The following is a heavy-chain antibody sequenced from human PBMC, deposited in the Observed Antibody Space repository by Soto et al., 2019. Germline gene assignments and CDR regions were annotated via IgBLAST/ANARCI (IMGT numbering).Heavy chain of an antibody. D-gene: IGHD5-18*01. V-gene: IGHV1-69*13. J-gene: IGHJ4*02. CDR3: ASRVVDTAMVLIFDY. CDR2: IIPIFGTA. Sequence: ASVKVSCKASGGTFSSYAISWVRQAPGQGLEWMGGIIPIFGTANYAQKFQGRVTITADESTSTAYMELSSLRSEDTAVYYCASRVVDTAMVLIFDYWGQGTLVTVSS. CDR1: GGTFSSYA.